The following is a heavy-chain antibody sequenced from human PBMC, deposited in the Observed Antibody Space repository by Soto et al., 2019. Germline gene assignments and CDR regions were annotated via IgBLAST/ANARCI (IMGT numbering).Heavy chain of an antibody. CDR3: TTDLLYYYDRSGYQY. J-gene: IGHJ4*02. V-gene: IGHV3-15*01. CDR1: GFTFSNAW. CDR2: IKSKTDGGTT. Sequence: GGSLRLSCAASGFTFSNAWMSLVRQSPGKGLEWVGRIKSKTDGGTTDYAAPVKGRFTISRDDSKNTLYLQMNSLKTEDTAVYYCTTDLLYYYDRSGYQYWGQGTLVTVSS. D-gene: IGHD3-22*01.